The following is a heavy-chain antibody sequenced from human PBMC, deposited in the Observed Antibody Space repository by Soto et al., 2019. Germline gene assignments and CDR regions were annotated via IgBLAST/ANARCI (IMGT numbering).Heavy chain of an antibody. CDR1: VFTFSIYA. Sequence: RGSLRLSCATSVFTFSIYAMHWVRQAPGKGLEWVAVISYDGSNKYYADSVKGRFTISRDNSKNTLYLQMNSLRAEDTAVYYCARDIVGAALDYWGQGTMVTVSS. CDR2: ISYDGSNK. D-gene: IGHD1-26*01. CDR3: ARDIVGAALDY. J-gene: IGHJ4*02. V-gene: IGHV3-30-3*01.